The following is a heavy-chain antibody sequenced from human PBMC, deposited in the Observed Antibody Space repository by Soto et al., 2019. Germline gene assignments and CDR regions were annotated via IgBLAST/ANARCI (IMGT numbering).Heavy chain of an antibody. Sequence: KQSQTLSLTCTVSGGSISSGDYYWSWIRQPPGKGLEWIGYIYYSGSTYYNPSLKSRVTISVDTSKNQFSLKLSSVTAADTAVYYCARVRGGLPIYSHFDYWGQGTLVTVSS. CDR3: ARVRGGLPIYSHFDY. V-gene: IGHV4-30-4*01. CDR1: GGSISSGDYY. J-gene: IGHJ4*02. D-gene: IGHD2-21*01. CDR2: IYYSGST.